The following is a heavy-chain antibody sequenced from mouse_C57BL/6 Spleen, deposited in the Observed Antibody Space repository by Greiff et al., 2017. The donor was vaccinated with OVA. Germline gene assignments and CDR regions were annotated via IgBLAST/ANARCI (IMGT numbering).Heavy chain of an antibody. Sequence: QVQLQQPGAELVKPGASVKLSCKASGYTFTSYWMQWVKQRPGQGLEWIGEIDPSDSYTNYNQKFKGKATLTVDTSSRTAYMQLSSLTSEDSAVYYCATYYSNSFAYWGQGTLVTVSA. CDR3: ATYYSNSFAY. CDR1: GYTFTSYW. V-gene: IGHV1-50*01. CDR2: IDPSDSYT. J-gene: IGHJ3*01. D-gene: IGHD2-5*01.